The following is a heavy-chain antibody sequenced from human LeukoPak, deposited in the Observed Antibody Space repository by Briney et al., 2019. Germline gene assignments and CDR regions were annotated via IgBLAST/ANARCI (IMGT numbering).Heavy chain of an antibody. CDR3: ARGPYSSSWYDWFDP. V-gene: IGHV3-21*01. J-gene: IGHJ5*02. Sequence: GGSLRLSCAASGFTFSSYSMNWVRQAPGKGLEWVSSISSSGSYIYYADSVKGRFTISRDNAKNSLYLQMNSLRAEDTAVYYCARGPYSSSWYDWFDPWGQGTLVTVSS. CDR1: GFTFSSYS. D-gene: IGHD6-13*01. CDR2: ISSSGSYI.